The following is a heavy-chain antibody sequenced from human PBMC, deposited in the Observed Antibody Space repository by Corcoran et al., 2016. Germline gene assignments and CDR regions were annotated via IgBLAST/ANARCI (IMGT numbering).Heavy chain of an antibody. V-gene: IGHV3-30*18. CDR1: GFTFSSYG. CDR3: AKVPKGYSSSWGIDY. D-gene: IGHD6-13*01. Sequence: QVQLVESGGGVVQPGRSLRLSCAASGFTFSSYGMHWVRPAPGKGLEWVAVISYDGSNKYYADSVKGRFTISRDNSKNTLYLQMNSLRAEDTAVYYCAKVPKGYSSSWGIDYWGQGTLVTVSS. J-gene: IGHJ4*02. CDR2: ISYDGSNK.